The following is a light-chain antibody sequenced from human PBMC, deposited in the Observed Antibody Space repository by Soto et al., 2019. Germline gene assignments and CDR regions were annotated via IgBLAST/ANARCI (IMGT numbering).Light chain of an antibody. V-gene: IGKV3-11*01. Sequence: IVLTQSPATLSLSPGERATLSCRASQSVSSSLAWYQQKPGQTPRLLIYDASNRATGIPARFNGSGSGTDFTLTVISLEPEDFAVYYCQQRSNWPLTFGGGTKVEIK. CDR3: QQRSNWPLT. CDR2: DAS. CDR1: QSVSSS. J-gene: IGKJ4*01.